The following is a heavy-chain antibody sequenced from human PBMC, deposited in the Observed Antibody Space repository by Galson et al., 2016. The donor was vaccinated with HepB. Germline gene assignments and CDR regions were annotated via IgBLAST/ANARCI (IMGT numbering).Heavy chain of an antibody. D-gene: IGHD3-22*01. Sequence: SETLSLTCTVSRGSISSSAYYWGWVRQPPGRGLEWIGSIFYAGTAYFTPSPKSRFDMSIDTSKNQFFLRLSSATAADTAVYYSARHLRYHDSTGYHWYFDLWGRGTLVTVSS. CDR1: RGSISSSAYY. J-gene: IGHJ2*01. CDR2: IFYAGTA. V-gene: IGHV4-39*01. CDR3: ARHLRYHDSTGYHWYFDL.